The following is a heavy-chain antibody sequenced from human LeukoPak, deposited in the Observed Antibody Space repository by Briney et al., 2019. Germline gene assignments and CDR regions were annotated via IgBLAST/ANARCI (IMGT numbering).Heavy chain of an antibody. CDR1: GFTFSNYS. J-gene: IGHJ4*02. V-gene: IGHV3-21*01. D-gene: IGHD3-16*01. CDR3: AREFGVIPDY. CDR2: ISSSSSYI. Sequence: GGSLRLSCAASGFTFSNYSMKWVRQAPGTGLEWVSSISSSSSYIYYADSVKGRFTISRDNAKNSLYLQMNSLRAEDTAVYYCAREFGVIPDYWGQGTLVTVSS.